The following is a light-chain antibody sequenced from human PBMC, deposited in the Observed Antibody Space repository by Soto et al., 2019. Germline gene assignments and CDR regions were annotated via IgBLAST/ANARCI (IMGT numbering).Light chain of an antibody. CDR2: KAS. J-gene: IGKJ1*01. CDR3: QQYNDYWT. CDR1: QSINIW. V-gene: IGKV1-5*03. Sequence: DIQTSKSPSILSASVGDRVTITCRASQSINIWLAWYQQKPGRAPKLLIYKASTLESGVPLRFSGSGSGTEFTLTISSLQPDDFATYYCQQYNDYWTFGQGTKVDIK.